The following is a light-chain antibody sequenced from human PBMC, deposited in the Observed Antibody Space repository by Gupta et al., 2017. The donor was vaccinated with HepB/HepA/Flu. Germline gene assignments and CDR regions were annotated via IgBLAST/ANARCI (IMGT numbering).Light chain of an antibody. Sequence: DIQMTQSPSTLSASVGDRVTITCRASQSVTNWLAWYQQKPGKAPNLLIYKASSLESGVPSRFSGSGSGTEFTLTISSLEPDDFATEYCQMYEGYSWTCGQGPKVEI. CDR1: QSVTNW. J-gene: IGKJ1*01. CDR3: QMYEGYSWT. CDR2: KAS. V-gene: IGKV1-5*03.